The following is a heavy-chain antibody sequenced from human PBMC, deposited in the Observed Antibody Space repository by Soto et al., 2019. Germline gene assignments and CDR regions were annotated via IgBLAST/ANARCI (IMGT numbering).Heavy chain of an antibody. CDR1: GGSINSGGYC. CDR3: SRGILV. Sequence: QVQLQESGPGLVKPSQTLSLTCTVSGGSINSGGYCWSWIRQHPGKGLDWIGCISYGGSTSYNPSLKCRATISVETSKNQFSLKLTSVTAADTAVYYCSRGILVWGQGALITVSS. J-gene: IGHJ4*02. D-gene: IGHD5-18*01. CDR2: ISYGGST. V-gene: IGHV4-31*03.